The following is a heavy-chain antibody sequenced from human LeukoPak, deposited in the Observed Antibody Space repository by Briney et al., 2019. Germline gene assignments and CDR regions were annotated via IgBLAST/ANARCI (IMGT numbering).Heavy chain of an antibody. CDR1: GASIDSYY. J-gene: IGHJ4*02. V-gene: IGHV4-4*07. CDR2: IYTSGST. D-gene: IGHD5-18*01. CDR3: ATLGYSYGIDY. Sequence: SETLSLTCTISGASIDSYYWTWIRQPAGKGLEWIGRIYTSGSTNYNPSLKSRVTISVDTSKNQFSLKLSSVTAADTAVYYCATLGYSYGIDYWGQGTLVTVSS.